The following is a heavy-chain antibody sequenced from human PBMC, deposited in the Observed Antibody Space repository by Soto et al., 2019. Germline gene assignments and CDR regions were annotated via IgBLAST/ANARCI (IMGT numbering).Heavy chain of an antibody. Sequence: SETLSLTCTVSGGSVSSGSYYWRWIRQPPGKGLEWNGYIYYSGSTNYNPSPKSRVTISVDTSKNQFSLKLSSVTAADTAVYYCARLMFKLPAATSYGMDVWGQGTTVTVSS. CDR2: IYYSGST. V-gene: IGHV4-61*01. CDR3: ARLMFKLPAATSYGMDV. CDR1: GGSVSSGSYY. D-gene: IGHD2-2*01. J-gene: IGHJ6*02.